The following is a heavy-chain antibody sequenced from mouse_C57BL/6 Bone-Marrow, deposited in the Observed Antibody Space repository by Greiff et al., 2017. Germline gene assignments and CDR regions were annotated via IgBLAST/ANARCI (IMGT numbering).Heavy chain of an antibody. D-gene: IGHD2-4*01. CDR3: TRRVDYPAWFAY. Sequence: VQLQQSGTVLARPGASVKMSCKTSGYTFTSYWMHWVKQRPGQGLEWIGAIYPGNSDTSYNQKFKGKAKLTAVTSASTAYMELSSLTNEDSAVYYCTRRVDYPAWFAYWGQGTLVTVSA. V-gene: IGHV1-5*01. CDR1: GYTFTSYW. J-gene: IGHJ3*01. CDR2: IYPGNSDT.